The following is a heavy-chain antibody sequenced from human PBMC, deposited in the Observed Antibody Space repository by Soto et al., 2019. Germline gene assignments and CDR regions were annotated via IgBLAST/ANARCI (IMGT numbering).Heavy chain of an antibody. CDR2: ISGSGDST. CDR1: GFTFSSYA. J-gene: IGHJ4*02. Sequence: GSLRLSCAASGFTFSSYAMSWVRQAPGKGLEWVSAISGSGDSTWYADSVKGRFTISRDNSKNTLYLQMNSLRAEDTAIYFCAKKGTLSGTGYFDYWGQGTLVTVSS. V-gene: IGHV3-23*01. D-gene: IGHD6-13*01. CDR3: AKKGTLSGTGYFDY.